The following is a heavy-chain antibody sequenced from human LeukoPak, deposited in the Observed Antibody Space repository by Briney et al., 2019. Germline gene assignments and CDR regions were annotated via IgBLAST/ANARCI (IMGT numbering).Heavy chain of an antibody. J-gene: IGHJ5*02. CDR2: ILYSGST. CDR3: ARHTTDTTLGGVPDYFDA. Sequence: SETLSLTCTVSGVSISSGHYYWAWIRQPPGRGLECIASILYSGSTYYDPSFNGRVTLSVDTSKNQFPLRLSSVTAADTAIYYCARHTTDTTLGGVPDYFDAWGQGTPVTVSS. CDR1: GVSISSGHYY. V-gene: IGHV4-39*06. D-gene: IGHD3-16*01.